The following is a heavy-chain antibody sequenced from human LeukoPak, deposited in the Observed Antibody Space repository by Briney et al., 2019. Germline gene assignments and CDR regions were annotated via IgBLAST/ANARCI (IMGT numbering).Heavy chain of an antibody. Sequence: GGSLRLSCAASGFTFSTDWMHWVRQAPGRGLVWVSRISSDGSITSYADSVKGRFTISRDNAKDTLYLQMNSLRAEDTAVYYCARHLNYYLDYWGQGTLVTVSS. D-gene: IGHD3-10*01. J-gene: IGHJ4*02. CDR3: ARHLNYYLDY. CDR1: GFTFSTDW. CDR2: ISSDGSIT. V-gene: IGHV3-74*01.